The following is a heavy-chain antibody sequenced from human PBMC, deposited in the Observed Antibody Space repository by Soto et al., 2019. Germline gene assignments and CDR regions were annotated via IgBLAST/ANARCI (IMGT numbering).Heavy chain of an antibody. D-gene: IGHD5-12*01. J-gene: IGHJ5*02. V-gene: IGHV4-30-2*01. CDR3: VGSIGAFWFDP. CDR1: GGSISSGGYS. CDR2: IYHSGST. Sequence: PSETLSLTCAVSGGSISSGGYSWSWIRQPPGKGLEWIGYIYHSGSTYYNPSLKSRVTISVDRSKNQFSLKLSSVTAADTAVYYCVGSIGAFWFDPWGQGTPVTVSS.